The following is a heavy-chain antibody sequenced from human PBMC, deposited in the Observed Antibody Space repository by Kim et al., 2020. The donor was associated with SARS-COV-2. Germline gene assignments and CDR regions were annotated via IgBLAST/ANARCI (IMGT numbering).Heavy chain of an antibody. CDR3: ARDPYSSCYNHYGMDV. CDR1: GFTFSSYE. J-gene: IGHJ6*02. D-gene: IGHD6-25*01. Sequence: GGSLRLSCAASGFTFSSYEMHWVRQAPGKGLEWVSYISSSGSTIYYADSVKGRFTISRDNAKNSLYLQMNSLRAEDTAVYYCARDPYSSCYNHYGMDVWGQGTTVTVSS. CDR2: ISSSGSTI. V-gene: IGHV3-48*03.